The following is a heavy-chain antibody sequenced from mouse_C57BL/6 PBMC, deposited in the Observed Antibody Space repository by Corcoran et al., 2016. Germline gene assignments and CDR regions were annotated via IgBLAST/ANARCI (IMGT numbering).Heavy chain of an antibody. CDR1: GYTFTDYY. J-gene: IGHJ2*01. D-gene: IGHD1-1*01. CDR3: ARNYYGSPFDY. V-gene: IGHV1-75*01. Sequence: QVQLQQSGPELVKPGASVKISCKASGYTFTDYYINWVKQRPGKGLEWIGWIFTGSGSTYYNEKCKGKATLTVDKSSSTDYMELRSLTSEESAVYYGARNYYGSPFDYWGQGTTLTVSS. CDR2: IFTGSGST.